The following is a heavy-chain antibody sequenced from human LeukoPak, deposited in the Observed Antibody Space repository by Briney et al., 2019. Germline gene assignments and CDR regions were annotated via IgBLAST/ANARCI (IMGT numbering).Heavy chain of an antibody. CDR1: GGSISSHY. J-gene: IGHJ4*02. V-gene: IGHV4-59*08. CDR3: ARLGDFSGYYYVNYFDY. CDR2: IYYSENT. D-gene: IGHD3-22*01. Sequence: SETLSLTCTVSGGSISSHYWSWIRQPPGKGLEWIGYIYYSENTNYNPSLKSRVTISANTSKNQFPLKLSSVTAADTAVYYCARLGDFSGYYYVNYFDYWGQGTLVTVSS.